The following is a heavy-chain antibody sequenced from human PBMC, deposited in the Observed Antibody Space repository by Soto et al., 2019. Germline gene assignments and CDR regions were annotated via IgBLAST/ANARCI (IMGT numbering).Heavy chain of an antibody. Sequence: SETLSLTCAVYGGSFSGYYWSWIRQPPGKGLEWIGEINHSGSTNYNPSLKSRVTISVDTSKNQFSLKLSSVTAADTAVYYCARGGYDFWSGPPPTVYYMDVWGKGTTVTVSS. CDR3: ARGGYDFWSGPPPTVYYMDV. D-gene: IGHD3-3*01. V-gene: IGHV4-34*01. CDR2: INHSGST. J-gene: IGHJ6*03. CDR1: GGSFSGYY.